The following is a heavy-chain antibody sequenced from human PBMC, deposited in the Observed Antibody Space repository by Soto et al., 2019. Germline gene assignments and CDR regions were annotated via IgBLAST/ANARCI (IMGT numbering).Heavy chain of an antibody. J-gene: IGHJ6*02. CDR2: IYYSRST. CDR1: GGSISSSSYY. D-gene: IGHD3-22*01. CDR3: ARRLYYDSSGFEGGGMDV. V-gene: IGHV4-39*01. Sequence: SETLSLTCTVSGGSISSSSYYWGWIRQPPGKGLEWIGSIYYSRSTYYNPSLKSRVTISVDTSKNQFSLKLSSVTAADTAVYYCARRLYYDSSGFEGGGMDVWGQGTTVTVSS.